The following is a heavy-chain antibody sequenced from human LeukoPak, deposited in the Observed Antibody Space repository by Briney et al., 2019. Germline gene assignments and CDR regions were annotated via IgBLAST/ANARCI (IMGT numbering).Heavy chain of an antibody. CDR2: ISGSGSST. CDR1: GFTFSSYA. V-gene: IGHV3-23*01. D-gene: IGHD3-10*01. CDR3: AKDRRITIVRGTIITYAPCGY. J-gene: IGHJ4*02. Sequence: PGGSLRLSCAASGFTFSSYAMSWVRQAPGKGLEWVSAISGSGSSTYYADSVKGRFTISRDNSKNTLYLQMNSLRAEDTAVYYCAKDRRITIVRGTIITYAPCGYWSQGSLVTVSS.